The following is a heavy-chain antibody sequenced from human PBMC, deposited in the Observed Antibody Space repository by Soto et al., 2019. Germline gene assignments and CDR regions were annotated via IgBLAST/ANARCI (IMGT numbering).Heavy chain of an antibody. CDR2: INSDGSST. CDR1: GFTFSSYW. J-gene: IGHJ4*02. CDR3: ARLVGARWYYFDY. V-gene: IGHV3-74*01. D-gene: IGHD1-26*01. Sequence: GGSLRLSCAASGFTFSSYWMHWVRQAPGKGLVWVSRINSDGSSTSYADSVKGRFTNSRDNAKNTLYLQMNSLRAEDTAVYYCARLVGARWYYFDYWGQGTLVTVSS.